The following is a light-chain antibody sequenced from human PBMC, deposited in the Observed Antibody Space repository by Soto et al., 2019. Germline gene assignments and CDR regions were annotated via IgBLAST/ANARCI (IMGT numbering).Light chain of an antibody. CDR2: GAS. Sequence: EVVLTQSPGTLSLSPGERATLSCRASQSVTSTYLAWYQQKPGQAPRLLIYGASTRATGIPDSFSASGSGTDFTLTISRLEPEDFAVYYCQQHGSSPFTFGPGTKVDFK. J-gene: IGKJ3*01. CDR3: QQHGSSPFT. CDR1: QSVTSTY. V-gene: IGKV3-20*01.